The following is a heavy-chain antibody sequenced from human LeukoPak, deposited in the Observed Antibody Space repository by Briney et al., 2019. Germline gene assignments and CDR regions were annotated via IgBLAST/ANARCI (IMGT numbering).Heavy chain of an antibody. CDR1: GGSFSGYY. V-gene: IGHV4-34*01. J-gene: IGHJ4*02. D-gene: IGHD3-9*01. CDR3: ARRGPYDILSGYSN. CDR2: INHSGST. Sequence: SETLSLTCAVYGGSFSGYYWSWIRQPPGKGLEWIGEINHSGSTNYNPSLKSRVTISVDTSKNQFSLKLSSVTAADTAVYYCARRGPYDILSGYSNWGQGTLVTVSS.